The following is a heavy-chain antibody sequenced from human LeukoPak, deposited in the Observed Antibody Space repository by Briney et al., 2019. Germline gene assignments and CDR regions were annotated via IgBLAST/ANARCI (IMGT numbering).Heavy chain of an antibody. CDR2: ISSDGSPS. V-gene: IGHV3-74*01. J-gene: IGHJ6*04. Sequence: PGGSLRLSCVASGFTFSSYWMHWVRQAPGKGLVWVSRISSDGSPSTYADSVKGRFTISRDNAKNSLYLQMNSLRAEDTAVYYCAELGITMIGGVWGKGTTVTISS. CDR3: AELGITMIGGV. D-gene: IGHD3-10*02. CDR1: GFTFSSYW.